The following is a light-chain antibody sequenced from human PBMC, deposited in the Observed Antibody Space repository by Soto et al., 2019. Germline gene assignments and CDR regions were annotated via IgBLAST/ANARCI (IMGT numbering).Light chain of an antibody. Sequence: EIVLTQSPGTLSLSPGESATLSFRASQSVASNYLAWYQQKPGQAPRVLIYGASSRASGIPDRFSGSGSGTDFTLTISRLEPEDFAVYYCQQYGLSHTFGQGTKLEIK. CDR3: QQYGLSHT. CDR1: QSVASNY. J-gene: IGKJ2*01. CDR2: GAS. V-gene: IGKV3-20*01.